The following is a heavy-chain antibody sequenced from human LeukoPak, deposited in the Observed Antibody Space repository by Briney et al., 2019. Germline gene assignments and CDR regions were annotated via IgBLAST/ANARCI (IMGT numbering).Heavy chain of an antibody. D-gene: IGHD2-15*01. CDR1: GGSIGSSY. Sequence: PSETLSLTCTVSGGSIGSSYWSWIRQPPGQGLEWLGYIYYSGNTKYNPSLKSRGTISVDTSKNQFSLELRSVTAADTAVYYCARTPANCSGSRCPPGDYQYYYGMDVWGQGTTVTVSS. CDR3: ARTPANCSGSRCPPGDYQYYYGMDV. J-gene: IGHJ6*02. CDR2: IYYSGNT. V-gene: IGHV4-59*08.